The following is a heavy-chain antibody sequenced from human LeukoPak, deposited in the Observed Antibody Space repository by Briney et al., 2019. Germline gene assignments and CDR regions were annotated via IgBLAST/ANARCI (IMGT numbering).Heavy chain of an antibody. Sequence: GGSLRLSCAASGFTFNNNYMNWVRQAPGKGLEWVSGIHPGDNTYYADSVKGRFTISRDNSKNTVYLQMNSLRAEDTAVYHCARGASYYDYWGQGTLVTVSS. D-gene: IGHD3-10*01. J-gene: IGHJ4*02. CDR1: GFTFNNNY. V-gene: IGHV3-53*01. CDR3: ARGASYYDY. CDR2: IHPGDNT.